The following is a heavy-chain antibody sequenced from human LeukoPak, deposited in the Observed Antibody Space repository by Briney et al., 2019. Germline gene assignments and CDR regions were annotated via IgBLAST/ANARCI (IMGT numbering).Heavy chain of an antibody. V-gene: IGHV1-46*01. CDR2: INPSGGST. D-gene: IGHD6-19*01. CDR1: GYTFTSYY. CDR3: ARRYSSGWYLPRPVGRFDP. J-gene: IGHJ5*02. Sequence: GASVTVSCKASGYTFTSYYMHWVRQAPGQGREGMGLINPSGGSTNYAQKFQGRVIMNRDMSTSTAYMELSSLRSEDTAVYYCARRYSSGWYLPRPVGRFDPGGQGTLVTVSS.